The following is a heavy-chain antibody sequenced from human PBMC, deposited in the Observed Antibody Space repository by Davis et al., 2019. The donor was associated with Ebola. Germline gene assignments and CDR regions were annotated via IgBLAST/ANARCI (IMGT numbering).Heavy chain of an antibody. CDR1: GYTFTSYY. V-gene: IGHV1-46*01. CDR3: ARLFPRRYNWNYYYYGMDV. Sequence: ASVKVSCKASGYTFTSYYMHWVRQAPGQGLEWMGIINPSGGSTSYAQKFQGRVTMTRNTSISTAYMELSSLRSEDTAVYYCARLFPRRYNWNYYYYGMDVWGQGTTVTVSS. CDR2: INPSGGST. J-gene: IGHJ6*02. D-gene: IGHD1-20*01.